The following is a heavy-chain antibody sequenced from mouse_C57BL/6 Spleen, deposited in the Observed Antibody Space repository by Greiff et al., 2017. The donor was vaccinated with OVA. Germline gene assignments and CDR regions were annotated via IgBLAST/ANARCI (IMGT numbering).Heavy chain of an antibody. Sequence: EADGIDFSRYWMSWVRRAPGKGLEWIGEINPDSSTINYAPSLKDKFIISRDNAKNTLYLQMSKVRSEDTALYYCARRDGYYDWYFDVWGTGTTVTVSS. CDR2: INPDSSTI. CDR1: GIDFSRYW. D-gene: IGHD2-3*01. CDR3: ARRDGYYDWYFDV. V-gene: IGHV4-1*01. J-gene: IGHJ1*03.